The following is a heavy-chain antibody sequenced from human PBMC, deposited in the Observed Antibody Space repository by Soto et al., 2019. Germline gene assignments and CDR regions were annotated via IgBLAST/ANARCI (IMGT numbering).Heavy chain of an antibody. CDR1: GFTFSSYA. CDR2: ISGSGGST. Sequence: GGSLRLSCAASGFTFSSYAMSWVRQAPGKGLEWVSVISGSGGSTYYADSVKGRFTISRDNSKNTLYLQMNSLRAEDTAVYYCVRDRNWQLDDCWGQGTLVTVSS. V-gene: IGHV3-23*01. D-gene: IGHD1-1*01. CDR3: VRDRNWQLDDC. J-gene: IGHJ4*02.